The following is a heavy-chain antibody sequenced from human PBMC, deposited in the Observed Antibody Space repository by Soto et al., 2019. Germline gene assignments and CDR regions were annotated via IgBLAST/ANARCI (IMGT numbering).Heavy chain of an antibody. D-gene: IGHD3-10*02. Sequence: ASVKVSCKASGYTFTGYYLHWVRQAPGQDLEWMGWINPNGGTTNSAQKFQGRVTMTRETSISTAYMELSRLNSDDTAVYYCARTEITTLPSFAYWGQGTQVTVSS. J-gene: IGHJ4*02. CDR2: INPNGGTT. CDR3: ARTEITTLPSFAY. CDR1: GYTFTGYY. V-gene: IGHV1-2*02.